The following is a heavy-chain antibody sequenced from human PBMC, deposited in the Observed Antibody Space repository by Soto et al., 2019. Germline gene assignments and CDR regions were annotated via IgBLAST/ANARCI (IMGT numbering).Heavy chain of an antibody. CDR3: ARHLPLGYCRGGSCPSFDY. CDR1: GGSISGGTYY. CDR2: MFYSGTT. J-gene: IGHJ4*02. D-gene: IGHD2-15*01. Sequence: QLQLQESGPGLVRPSETLSLTCTVSGGSISGGTYYWGWIRQPPGKGLEWIGSMFYSGTTYYNPSLKSRVTISVDTSKNQFSLRLSSVTAADTAVYYCARHLPLGYCRGGSCPSFDYWGRGTLVTVSS. V-gene: IGHV4-39*01.